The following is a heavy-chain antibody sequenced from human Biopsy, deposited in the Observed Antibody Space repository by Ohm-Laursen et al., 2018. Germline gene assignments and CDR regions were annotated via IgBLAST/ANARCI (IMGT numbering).Heavy chain of an antibody. CDR1: GGTFSNYG. J-gene: IGHJ1*01. Sequence: VKISCKAPGGTFSNYGVNWVRQAPGQGLEWLGGNNPILGTGNYAQKFQDRVTVAADTSTSTATMELRSLRSDDTAVYYCATKLTGYFHHWGQRTLVIVSS. D-gene: IGHD3-9*01. V-gene: IGHV1-69*13. CDR2: NNPILGTG. CDR3: ATKLTGYFHH.